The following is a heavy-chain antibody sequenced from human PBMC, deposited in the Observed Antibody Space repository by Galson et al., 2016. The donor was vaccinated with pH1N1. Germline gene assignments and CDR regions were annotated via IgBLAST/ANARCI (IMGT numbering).Heavy chain of an antibody. V-gene: IGHV4-31*03. Sequence: LSLTCNVSGGSISSSAYHWSWIRQHPGKGLEWIGYIYNSGTTFYDPSLKNRVSISVDTSKNHFSLRLSSVTAADTAVYYCARWADSGSYYQYFHHWGQGTLVTVSS. CDR2: IYNSGTT. J-gene: IGHJ1*01. CDR1: GGSISSSAYH. CDR3: ARWADSGSYYQYFHH. D-gene: IGHD1-26*01.